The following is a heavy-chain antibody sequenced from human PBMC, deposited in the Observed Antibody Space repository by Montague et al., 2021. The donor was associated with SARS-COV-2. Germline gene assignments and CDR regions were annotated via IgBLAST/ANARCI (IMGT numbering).Heavy chain of an antibody. J-gene: IGHJ6*02. CDR3: ARDQRRYGSGSYYGPHYYYYGMDV. CDR2: IYSGGST. CDR1: GFTVSSNY. Sequence: SLRRSCAASGFTVSSNYMSWVRQAPGKGLEWVSVIYSGGSTYYADSVKGRFTISRDNSKNTLYLQMNSLRAEDTAVYYCARDQRRYGSGSYYGPHYYYYGMDVWGQGTTVTVSS. D-gene: IGHD3-10*01. V-gene: IGHV3-66*02.